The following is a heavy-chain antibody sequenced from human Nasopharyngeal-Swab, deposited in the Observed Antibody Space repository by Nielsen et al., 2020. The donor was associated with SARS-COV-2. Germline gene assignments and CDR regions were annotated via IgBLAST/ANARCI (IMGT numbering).Heavy chain of an antibody. V-gene: IGHV3-48*03. CDR3: ARKGLYDSSGYPFDP. CDR2: ISGSGSTI. Sequence: GESLKISCAASGFTFSSYAMSWVRQAPGKGLEWVSAISGSGSTIYYADSVKGRFTISRDNAKNSLYLQMNSLRAEDTAVYYCARKGLYDSSGYPFDPWGQGTLVTVSS. J-gene: IGHJ5*02. D-gene: IGHD3-22*01. CDR1: GFTFSSYA.